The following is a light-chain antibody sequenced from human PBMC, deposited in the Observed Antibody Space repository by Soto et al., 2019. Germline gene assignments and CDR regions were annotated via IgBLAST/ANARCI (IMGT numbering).Light chain of an antibody. Sequence: EGVLTQSPGTLSLSPGERSSFSCSAGQSVSGNSLAWYQQRPGQAPRLLIYAASIRATGIPDRFSGGGSGTDFTLTINSLAPEDFAIYYCHQRQSWPRTFGQGTKVDIK. CDR2: AAS. J-gene: IGKJ1*01. CDR3: HQRQSWPRT. V-gene: IGKV3D-20*02. CDR1: QSVSGNS.